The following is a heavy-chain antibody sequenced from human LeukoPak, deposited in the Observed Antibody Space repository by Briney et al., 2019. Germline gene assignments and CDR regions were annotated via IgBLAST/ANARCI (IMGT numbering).Heavy chain of an antibody. CDR1: GYTFTGYY. D-gene: IGHD5-12*01. CDR3: AREGDSGYGDFDY. Sequence: GASVKVSCKASGYTFTGYYMHWVRQAPGQGLEWMGWINPNSGSTRYAQKFQGRVTMTRDKSTSTVYMELSSLRSEDTAVYYCAREGDSGYGDFDYWGQGTLVTVSS. CDR2: INPNSGST. V-gene: IGHV1-46*01. J-gene: IGHJ4*02.